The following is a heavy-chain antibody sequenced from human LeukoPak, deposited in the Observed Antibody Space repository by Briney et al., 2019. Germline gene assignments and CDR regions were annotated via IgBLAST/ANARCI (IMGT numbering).Heavy chain of an antibody. V-gene: IGHV3-23*01. Sequence: TGGSLRLSCAASGFTFSSYAMSWVRQAPGKGLKWVSAISGSGGSTYYADSVKGRFTISRDNSKNTLYLQMNSLRAEDTAVYYCAKDPRAASSGWEAQSDYWGQGTLVTVSS. D-gene: IGHD6-19*01. CDR1: GFTFSSYA. J-gene: IGHJ4*02. CDR3: AKDPRAASSGWEAQSDY. CDR2: ISGSGGST.